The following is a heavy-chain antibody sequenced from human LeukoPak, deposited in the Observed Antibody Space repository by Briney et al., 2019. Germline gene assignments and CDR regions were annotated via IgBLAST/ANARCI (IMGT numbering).Heavy chain of an antibody. CDR1: GYIFTSYW. D-gene: IGHD2-15*01. V-gene: IGHV5-51*01. Sequence: GESLKISCQGSGYIFTSYWIGWVRQMPGKGLEWMGIIYPGDSDTRYSPSFQGQVTISADKSITTAYLQWSSLKAPDTAMYYCARYNYCSGGSCYAPERRDYYYYMDVWGKGTTVTISS. CDR3: ARYNYCSGGSCYAPERRDYYYYMDV. J-gene: IGHJ6*03. CDR2: IYPGDSDT.